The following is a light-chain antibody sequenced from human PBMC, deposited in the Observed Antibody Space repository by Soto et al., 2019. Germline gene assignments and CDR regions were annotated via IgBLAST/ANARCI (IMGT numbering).Light chain of an antibody. J-gene: IGKJ3*01. Sequence: DIQMTQAPSSLSASVGDRVTITCRARQVISNYLAWYQQKPGKVPKLLISAASTLQSGVPSRFSGSGSGTDFTLTISSLQPEDVATYYCQKYNNAVFTFGPGTKVDI. CDR3: QKYNNAVFT. V-gene: IGKV1-27*01. CDR1: QVISNY. CDR2: AAS.